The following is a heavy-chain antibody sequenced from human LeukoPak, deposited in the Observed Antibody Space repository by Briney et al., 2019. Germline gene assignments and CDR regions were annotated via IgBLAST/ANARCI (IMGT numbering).Heavy chain of an antibody. J-gene: IGHJ3*02. CDR3: ARDLPPEITDGDAFDI. CDR1: GGSISSSNW. CDR2: IYHSGST. D-gene: IGHD3-10*01. V-gene: IGHV4-4*02. Sequence: PSGTLSLTCAVSGGSISSSNWWSWVRQPPGKGLEWIGEIYHSGSTNYNPSLKSRVTISVDTSKNQFSLKLSSVTAADTAVYYCARDLPPEITDGDAFDIWGQGTMVTVSS.